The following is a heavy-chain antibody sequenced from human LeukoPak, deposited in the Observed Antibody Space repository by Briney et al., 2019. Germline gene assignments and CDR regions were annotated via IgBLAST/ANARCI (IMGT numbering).Heavy chain of an antibody. CDR1: GFTFSSSA. V-gene: IGHV3-23*01. CDR2: ISGSDGST. D-gene: IGHD6-19*01. Sequence: GGSLRLSCAASGFTFSSSAMTWVRQAPGEGLEWVSAISGSDGSTYYADSVKGRFTISRDNSRNAVFLQMISPRDDDTAIYYCAKIERWLVHGFDLWGRGTLVTVSS. J-gene: IGHJ2*01. CDR3: AKIERWLVHGFDL.